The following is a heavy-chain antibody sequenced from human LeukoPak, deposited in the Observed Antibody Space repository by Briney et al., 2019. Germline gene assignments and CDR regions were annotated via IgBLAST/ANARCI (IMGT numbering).Heavy chain of an antibody. J-gene: IGHJ4*02. CDR1: GFTFSSYE. Sequence: PGGSLRLSCAASGFTFSSYEMNWVRQAPGKGLEWISYTSSSGSSIYYVDSVKGRFTISRDNAKNSLYLQMNSLRAEDTAVYYCARDNGDPRTYFDYWGQGTLVTVSS. CDR2: TSSSGSSI. D-gene: IGHD4-17*01. V-gene: IGHV3-48*03. CDR3: ARDNGDPRTYFDY.